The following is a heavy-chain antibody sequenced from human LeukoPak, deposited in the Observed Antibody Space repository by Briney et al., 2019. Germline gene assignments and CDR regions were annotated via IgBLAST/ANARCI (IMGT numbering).Heavy chain of an antibody. D-gene: IGHD2-2*03. J-gene: IGHJ6*03. CDR1: GFSFSDYG. V-gene: IGHV3-30*02. CDR2: IQYDGNIK. CDR3: AKRGPGYWGFGREYYYYYMDI. Sequence: PGGSLRLSCAASGFSFSDYGIHWVRQAPGKGLEWVAFIQYDGNIKYYADSVKGRFTISRDNSKNTVYLQMNSLRAEDTAVYYCAKRGPGYWGFGREYYYYYMDIWGKGTTVTVSS.